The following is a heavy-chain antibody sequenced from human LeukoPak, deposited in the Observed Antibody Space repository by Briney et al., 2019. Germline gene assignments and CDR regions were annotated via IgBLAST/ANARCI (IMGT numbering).Heavy chain of an antibody. J-gene: IGHJ1*01. V-gene: IGHV1-2*02. CDR2: INPSSGGT. CDR3: AIGRTHPSGSWVDFQH. D-gene: IGHD6-13*01. CDR1: GYTFTGYY. Sequence: ASVKVSCKASGYTFTGYYMHWVRRAPGQGLEWMGWINPSSGGTNYAQKFQGRVTMTRDTSISTAYMELSRLRSDDTAVYYCAIGRTHPSGSWVDFQHWGQGTLVTVSS.